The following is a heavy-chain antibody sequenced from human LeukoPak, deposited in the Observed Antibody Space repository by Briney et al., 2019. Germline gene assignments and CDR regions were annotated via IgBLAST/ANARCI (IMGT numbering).Heavy chain of an antibody. Sequence: RASVKVSCEASGYAFSNFDVNWVRQAPGQGLEWMAWMNPGSGDTGYEGKFQARLTMSRNTSITTASMELSSLTSEDTAVYYCARSRRGYYMDVWGKGTTVIVSS. V-gene: IGHV1-8*02. CDR1: GYAFSNFD. J-gene: IGHJ6*03. CDR2: MNPGSGDT. CDR3: ARSRRGYYMDV.